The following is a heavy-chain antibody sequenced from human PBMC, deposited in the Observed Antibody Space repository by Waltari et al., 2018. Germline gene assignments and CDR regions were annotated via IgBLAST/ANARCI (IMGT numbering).Heavy chain of an antibody. CDR1: GGYISRYY. J-gene: IGHJ5*02. Sequence: QVQLQETGPGLVKPSETLSLTCTVSGGYISRYYWTWIRQPPGKGLEWIGYIYYSVSPNYNPSLKSRVNISVDTAKNQFSLKLSSGTAADTAVYYWASNLYRSSTSCYAGGGWFDPWGQGTLVTVSS. CDR2: IYYSVSP. V-gene: IGHV4-59*01. CDR3: ASNLYRSSTSCYAGGGWFDP. D-gene: IGHD2-2*01.